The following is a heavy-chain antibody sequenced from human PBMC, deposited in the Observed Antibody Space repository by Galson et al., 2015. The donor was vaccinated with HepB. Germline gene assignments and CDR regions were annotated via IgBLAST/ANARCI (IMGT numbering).Heavy chain of an antibody. Sequence: SVKVSCKASGGTFSSYAISWVRQAPGQGLEWMGGIIPIFGTANYAQKFQGRVTITADESTSTAYMELSSLRSEDTAVYYCARTGIAVAGPLYNWFDPWGQGTLGTVSS. J-gene: IGHJ5*02. D-gene: IGHD6-19*01. CDR1: GGTFSSYA. CDR2: IIPIFGTA. V-gene: IGHV1-69*13. CDR3: ARTGIAVAGPLYNWFDP.